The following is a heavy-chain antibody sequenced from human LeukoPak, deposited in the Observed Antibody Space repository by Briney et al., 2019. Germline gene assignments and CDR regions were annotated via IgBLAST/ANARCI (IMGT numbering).Heavy chain of an antibody. D-gene: IGHD2-2*02. CDR2: INPNSGGT. CDR3: ARDVVVPAAIGIVASTFDY. Sequence: GASVKVSCKASGYTFTGYYMHWVRQAPGQGLEWMGWINPNSGGTNYAQKFQGRVTMTRDTSISTAYMEPSRLRSDDTAVYYCARDVVVPAAIGIVASTFDYWGQGTLVTVSS. J-gene: IGHJ4*02. CDR1: GYTFTGYY. V-gene: IGHV1-2*02.